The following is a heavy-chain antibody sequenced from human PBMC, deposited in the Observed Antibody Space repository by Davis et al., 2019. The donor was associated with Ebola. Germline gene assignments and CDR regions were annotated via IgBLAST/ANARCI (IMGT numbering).Heavy chain of an antibody. D-gene: IGHD3-22*01. J-gene: IGHJ6*04. Sequence: AASVKVSCKASGYTFTSYGISWVRQAPGQGLEWMGWISAYNGNTNYAQKLQGRVTMTTDTSTSTAYMELRSLRSDDTAVYYCARVSYYYDSSGPERYYYYYGMDVWGKGTTVTVSS. CDR1: GYTFTSYG. CDR2: ISAYNGNT. V-gene: IGHV1-18*01. CDR3: ARVSYYYDSSGPERYYYYYGMDV.